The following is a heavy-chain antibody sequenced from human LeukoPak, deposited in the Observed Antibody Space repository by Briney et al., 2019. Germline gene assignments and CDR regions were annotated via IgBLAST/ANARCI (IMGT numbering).Heavy chain of an antibody. V-gene: IGHV3-15*01. Sequence: PGGSLRLSCAASGFYFNDAWMTWVRQAPGKGLEWVARLKSKRSGGTSDYAAPVKGRFTISRDDSKEALYLQMNSLTIEDTAVYYCRWGKSFYLGLDVWGQGTTVTVSS. CDR1: GFYFNDAW. D-gene: IGHD3-16*02. CDR3: RWGKSFYLGLDV. CDR2: LKSKRSGGTS. J-gene: IGHJ6*02.